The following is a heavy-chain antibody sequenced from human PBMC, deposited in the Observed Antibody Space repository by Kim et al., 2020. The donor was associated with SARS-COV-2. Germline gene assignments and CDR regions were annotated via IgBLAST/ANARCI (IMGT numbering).Heavy chain of an antibody. V-gene: IGHV5-10-1*01. J-gene: IGHJ4*02. D-gene: IGHD5-18*01. CDR2: IDPSDSYT. CDR3: ARHGSTAMVHYISRYFDY. CDR1: GYSFTSYW. Sequence: GESLKISCKGSGYSFTSYWISWVRQMPGKGLEWMGRIDPSDSYTNYSPSFQGHVTISADKSISTAYLQWSSLKASDTAMYYCARHGSTAMVHYISRYFDYWGQGTLVTVSS.